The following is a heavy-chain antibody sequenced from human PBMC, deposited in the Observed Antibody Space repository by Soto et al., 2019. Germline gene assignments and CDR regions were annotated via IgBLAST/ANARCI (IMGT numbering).Heavy chain of an antibody. V-gene: IGHV4-31*03. D-gene: IGHD5-12*01. Sequence: QVQLQESGPGLVKPSQTLSLTCTVSGGSISSGGYYWSWIRQHPGKGLEWIGYIYYSGSTYYNPSLQSRVTISVDPSKNQFSLKLSSVTAADTAVYYCAIDSRWLQSHYFDYWGQGTLVTVSS. CDR1: GGSISSGGYY. CDR3: AIDSRWLQSHYFDY. J-gene: IGHJ4*02. CDR2: IYYSGST.